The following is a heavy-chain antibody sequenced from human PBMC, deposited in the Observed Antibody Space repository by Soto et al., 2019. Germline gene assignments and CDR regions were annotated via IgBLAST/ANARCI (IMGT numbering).Heavy chain of an antibody. D-gene: IGHD3-9*01. Sequence: SETLSLTCTVSGGSISSYYWSWIRQPPGKGLEWIGYIYYSGSTNYNPSLKSRVTISVDTSKNQFSLKLSSVTAADTAVYYCARAFVQDDILTGYYFRGGFVYFDYWGQGTLVTVSS. CDR2: IYYSGST. J-gene: IGHJ4*02. CDR1: GGSISSYY. V-gene: IGHV4-59*01. CDR3: ARAFVQDDILTGYYFRGGFVYFDY.